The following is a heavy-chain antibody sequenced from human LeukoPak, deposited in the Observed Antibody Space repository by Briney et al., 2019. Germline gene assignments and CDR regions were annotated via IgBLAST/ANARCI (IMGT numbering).Heavy chain of an antibody. J-gene: IGHJ5*02. CDR2: IYYSGST. V-gene: IGHV4-39*07. CDR1: GGSISSSSYY. CDR3: ARDGSYDSSGYRGPGVNWFDP. D-gene: IGHD3-22*01. Sequence: SETLSLTCTVSGGSISSSSYYWGWIRQPPGKGLEWIGSIYYSGSTYYNPSLKSRVTISVDTSKNQFSLKLSSVTAADTAVYYCARDGSYDSSGYRGPGVNWFDPWGQGTLVTVSS.